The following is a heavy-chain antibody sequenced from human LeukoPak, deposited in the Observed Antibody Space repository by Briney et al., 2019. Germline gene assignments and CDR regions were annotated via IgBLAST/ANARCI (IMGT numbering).Heavy chain of an antibody. D-gene: IGHD6-13*01. CDR1: GGSISSYY. CDR2: IYYSGST. Sequence: SETLSLTCTVSGGSISSYYWSWIRQPPGKGLEWIGYIYYSGSTNYNPSLKSRVTISVDTSKNQFSLKLSSVTAADTAVYYCARLSSSWSLADWYFDLWGRGTLVTVSS. CDR3: ARLSSSWSLADWYFDL. V-gene: IGHV4-59*08. J-gene: IGHJ2*01.